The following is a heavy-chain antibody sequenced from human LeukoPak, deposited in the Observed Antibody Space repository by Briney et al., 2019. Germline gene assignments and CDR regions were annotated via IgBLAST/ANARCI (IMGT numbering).Heavy chain of an antibody. CDR2: IWHDGSAE. CDR1: GFTFSGYG. J-gene: IGHJ4*02. D-gene: IGHD6-19*01. Sequence: GGSLRLSCAASGFTFSGYGIHWVRQAPGKGLEWVAVIWHDGSAEFYVDSVKGRFRISRDDSKNMVYLQMNSLTAEDTARYYCAKDTTGGWSGYFDSWGQGTLVTVSS. V-gene: IGHV3-33*06. CDR3: AKDTTGGWSGYFDS.